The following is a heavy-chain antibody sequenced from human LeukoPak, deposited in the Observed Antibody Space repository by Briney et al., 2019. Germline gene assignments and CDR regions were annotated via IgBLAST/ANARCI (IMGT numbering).Heavy chain of an antibody. Sequence: GGSLRLSCAASGFTFSSYWMSWVRQAPGKGREWVANIKQDGSEKYYVDSVKGRFTISRDNAKNSLYLQMNSLRAEDTAVYYCARDRQDYYDSSGYPLDYWGQGTLVTVSS. J-gene: IGHJ4*02. D-gene: IGHD3-22*01. CDR2: IKQDGSEK. CDR1: GFTFSSYW. CDR3: ARDRQDYYDSSGYPLDY. V-gene: IGHV3-7*01.